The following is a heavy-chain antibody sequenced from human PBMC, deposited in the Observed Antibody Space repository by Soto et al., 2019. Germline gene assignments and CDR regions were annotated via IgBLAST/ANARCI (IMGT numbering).Heavy chain of an antibody. CDR1: GFSLSTSGVG. CDR2: IYWDDDK. Sequence: SGSTLVNPTQTLTLTCTFSGFSLSTSGVGVGWIRQPPGKALEWLALIYWDDDKRYSPSLKDRLAISKDTSSNQVVLTITNMDPGDTATYFCAHAGDYDLLTFDHWGPGTLVTVSS. V-gene: IGHV2-5*02. D-gene: IGHD4-17*01. CDR3: AHAGDYDLLTFDH. J-gene: IGHJ4*02.